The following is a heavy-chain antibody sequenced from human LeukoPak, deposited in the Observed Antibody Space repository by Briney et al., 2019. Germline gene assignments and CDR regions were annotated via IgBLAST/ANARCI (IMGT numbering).Heavy chain of an antibody. CDR1: GYTFTSCY. J-gene: IGHJ6*02. CDR3: ARLPPGSGSYPRPPNYYYGMDV. D-gene: IGHD3-10*01. V-gene: IGHV1-46*01. Sequence: GASVKVSCKASGYTFTSCYMHWVRQAPGQGLEWMGIINPSGGSTSYAQKFQGRVTMTRDTSTSTVYMELSSLRSEDTAVYYCARLPPGSGSYPRPPNYYYGMDVWGQGTTVTVSS. CDR2: INPSGGST.